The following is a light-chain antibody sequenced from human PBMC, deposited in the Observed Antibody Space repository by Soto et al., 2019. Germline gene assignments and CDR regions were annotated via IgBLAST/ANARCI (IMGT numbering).Light chain of an antibody. CDR3: QQYNSYSQT. CDR2: DAS. J-gene: IGKJ1*01. Sequence: DIQMTQSPSTLYASVVDRFIITFRASQSISSWLAWYQQKPGKAPKLLIYDASSLESGVPSRFSGSGSGTEFTLTISSLQPDDFATYYCQQYNSYSQTFGQGTKVDIK. CDR1: QSISSW. V-gene: IGKV1-5*01.